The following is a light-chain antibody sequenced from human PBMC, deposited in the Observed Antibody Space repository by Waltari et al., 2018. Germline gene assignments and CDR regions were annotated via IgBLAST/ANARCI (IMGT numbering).Light chain of an antibody. J-gene: IGLJ2*01. Sequence: SYELTQPPSVSVSPGQTASITCPGDKLGDKYACWYQQKPGQSPLLVVYQDTGRPSGIPELFSVSKSRDAAALTIAGTQAMDEADYYCQAWDNVPHVVFGGGTKLTV. CDR2: QDT. V-gene: IGLV3-1*01. CDR1: KLGDKY. CDR3: QAWDNVPHVV.